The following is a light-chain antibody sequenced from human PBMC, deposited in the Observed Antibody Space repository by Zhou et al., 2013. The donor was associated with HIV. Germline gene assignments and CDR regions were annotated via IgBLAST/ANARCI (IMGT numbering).Light chain of an antibody. Sequence: DIQMTQSPSTLSASVGDRVTITCRASQSISNWLAWYQQKPGKAPKLLIYKASTLERGVPARFSGSGSGTEFTLTISSLQPDDLATYYCQQYNTYSATSFGQGTKLELK. CDR3: QQYNTYSATS. V-gene: IGKV1-5*03. CDR2: KAS. J-gene: IGKJ2*03. CDR1: QSISNW.